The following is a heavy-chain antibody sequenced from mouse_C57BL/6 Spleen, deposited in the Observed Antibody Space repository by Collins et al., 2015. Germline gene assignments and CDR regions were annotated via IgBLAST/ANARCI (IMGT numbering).Heavy chain of an antibody. CDR3: ARSGRTDFEY. V-gene: IGHV1-53*01. D-gene: IGHD3-1*01. CDR2: INPSDGFT. CDR1: GYTFTSFW. Sequence: QVQLQQPGTELVKPGASVKLSCKASGYTFTSFWMHWVKQRPGQGLEWIGNINPSDGFTNYNEKFKTKATLTVDKSSSTAYMQLSSLTSEDSAVYYCARSGRTDFEYWGQGTTLSVSS. J-gene: IGHJ2*01.